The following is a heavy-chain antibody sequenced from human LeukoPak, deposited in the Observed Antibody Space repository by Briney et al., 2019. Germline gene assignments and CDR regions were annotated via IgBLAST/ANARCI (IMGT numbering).Heavy chain of an antibody. CDR3: AKDPRDYYDSSGYYSPFDY. J-gene: IGHJ4*02. V-gene: IGHV3-23*01. Sequence: GGSLRLSCAASGFTFSSYAMSWVRQAPGKGLEWVSAISGGGGSTYYADSVKGRFTISRDNSKSTLYLQMNSLRAEDTAVYYCAKDPRDYYDSSGYYSPFDYWGQGTLVTVSS. D-gene: IGHD3-22*01. CDR2: ISGGGGST. CDR1: GFTFSSYA.